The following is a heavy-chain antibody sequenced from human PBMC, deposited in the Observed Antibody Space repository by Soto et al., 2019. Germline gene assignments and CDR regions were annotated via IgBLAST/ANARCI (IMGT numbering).Heavy chain of an antibody. V-gene: IGHV3-53*01. Sequence: GGSLRLSCAASGFTVSSNYMSWVRQAPGKGLEWVSVIYSGGSTYYADSVKGRFTISRDNSKNTLYLQMNSLRAEDTAVYYCARDLASNYGRYYYYYGMDVWAQGTTVTVSS. J-gene: IGHJ6*02. CDR2: IYSGGST. D-gene: IGHD4-4*01. CDR3: ARDLASNYGRYYYYYGMDV. CDR1: GFTVSSNY.